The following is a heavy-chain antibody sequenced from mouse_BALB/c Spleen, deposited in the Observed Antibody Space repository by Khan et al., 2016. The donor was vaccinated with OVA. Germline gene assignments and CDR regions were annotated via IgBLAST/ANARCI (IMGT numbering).Heavy chain of an antibody. CDR1: GFSLTNYG. CDR3: ARPYYGSAWFAY. J-gene: IGHJ3*01. CDR2: IWAGGST. Sequence: QVQLKQSGPGLVAPSQSLSITCTVSGFSLTNYGVHWVRQPPGKGLEWLGVIWAGGSTNYNSALMSRLSISKDKSKSQVFLKMNSQQTDDTAMYYCARPYYGSAWFAYWGQGTLVTVSA. V-gene: IGHV2-9*02. D-gene: IGHD1-1*01.